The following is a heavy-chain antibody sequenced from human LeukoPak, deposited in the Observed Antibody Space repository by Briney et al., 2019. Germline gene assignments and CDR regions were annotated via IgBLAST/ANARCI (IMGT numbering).Heavy chain of an antibody. CDR1: GFTLDRYW. D-gene: IGHD5-24*01. V-gene: IGHV3-7*01. CDR3: ARERDGRFFDY. Sequence: PGGSLRLSCEVSGFTLDRYWMSWVRQAPGKGLEWVANIKQDGSETHYVDSVKGRFTISRDNAKNSLYLQMNSLRVEDTAVYYCARERDGRFFDYWGQGTLVTVSS. CDR2: IKQDGSET. J-gene: IGHJ4*02.